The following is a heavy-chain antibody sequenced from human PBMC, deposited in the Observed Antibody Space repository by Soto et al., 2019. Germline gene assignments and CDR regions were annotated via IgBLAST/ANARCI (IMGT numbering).Heavy chain of an antibody. Sequence: GGSLRLSCAAPGFTFSSYWMHWGRQAPGKGLVWVSRINSDGSSTSYADSVKGRFTISRDNAKNTLYLQMNSLRAEDTAVYYCTSSRRWHAANWGQGTLVTVSS. D-gene: IGHD5-18*01. V-gene: IGHV3-74*01. CDR2: INSDGSST. J-gene: IGHJ1*01. CDR1: GFTFSSYW. CDR3: TSSRRWHAAN.